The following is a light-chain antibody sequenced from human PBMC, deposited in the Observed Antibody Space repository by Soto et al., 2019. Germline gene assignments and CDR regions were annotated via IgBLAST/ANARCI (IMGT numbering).Light chain of an antibody. V-gene: IGLV2-14*03. Sequence: QSVLTQPASVSGSPGQSITISCTGTSSDVGGYNYVSWYQHHPGKAPKLMIYDVSSRPSGVSNRFSGSKSANTASLTISGLQAEDEADYYCSSYTSSSTLYVFGTGTKVTVL. CDR3: SSYTSSSTLYV. J-gene: IGLJ1*01. CDR2: DVS. CDR1: SSDVGGYNY.